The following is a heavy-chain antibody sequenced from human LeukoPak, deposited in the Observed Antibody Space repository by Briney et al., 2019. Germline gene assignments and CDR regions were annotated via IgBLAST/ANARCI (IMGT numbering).Heavy chain of an antibody. CDR3: ARGRLWFGSNWFDP. Sequence: SETLSLTCAVYGGSFSSYYWSWIRQPPGKGLEWIGEINHSGSSNYNPSLKNRVTISLDTSKNQFSLKLRSVTAADTAVYYCARGRLWFGSNWFDPWGQGTLVTVSS. CDR2: INHSGSS. V-gene: IGHV4-34*01. D-gene: IGHD3-10*01. J-gene: IGHJ5*02. CDR1: GGSFSSYY.